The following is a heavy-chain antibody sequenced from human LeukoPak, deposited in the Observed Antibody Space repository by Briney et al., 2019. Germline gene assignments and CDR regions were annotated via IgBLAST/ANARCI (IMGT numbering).Heavy chain of an antibody. J-gene: IGHJ4*02. CDR3: ARDSVWGGGGYFDY. Sequence: ASVKVSCKASGGTFSSYAISWVRQAPGQGLEWMGRIIPIFGTANYAQKFQGRVTITTDESTSTAYMELSCLRSEDTAVYYCARDSVWGGGGYFDYWGQGTLVTVSS. D-gene: IGHD7-27*01. CDR1: GGTFSSYA. CDR2: IIPIFGTA. V-gene: IGHV1-69*05.